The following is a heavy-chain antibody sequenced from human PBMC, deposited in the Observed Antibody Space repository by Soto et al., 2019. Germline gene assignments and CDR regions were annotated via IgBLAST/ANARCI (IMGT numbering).Heavy chain of an antibody. CDR3: TRERFDP. J-gene: IGHJ5*02. Sequence: DVQLVESGGGLVQPGGSLRLSCAASGFTFSNYWMHWVRQAPGKGLVWVSRIKADGSSTNYADSVKGRFTISRDNAKNTLYLVINSLRVEDTAVYFCTRERFDPWGQGTLVTVSS. CDR2: IKADGSST. CDR1: GFTFSNYW. V-gene: IGHV3-74*01.